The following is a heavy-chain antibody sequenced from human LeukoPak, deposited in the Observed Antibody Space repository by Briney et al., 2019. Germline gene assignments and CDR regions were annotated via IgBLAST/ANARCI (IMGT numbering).Heavy chain of an antibody. CDR1: GGSVSSGSYY. J-gene: IGHJ4*02. CDR2: IYYSGST. CDR3: ARWVYYGYYFDY. V-gene: IGHV4-61*01. Sequence: SETLSLTRTVSGGSVSSGSYYWSWIRQPSGKGLEWIGYIYYSGSTNYNPSLKSRVTISVDTSKNQFSLKLSSVTAADTAVYYCARWVYYGYYFDYWGQGTLVTVSS. D-gene: IGHD3-10*01.